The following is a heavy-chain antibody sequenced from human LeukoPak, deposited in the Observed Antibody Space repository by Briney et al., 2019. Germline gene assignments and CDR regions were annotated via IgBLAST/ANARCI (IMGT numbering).Heavy chain of an antibody. CDR1: GFTFDDYT. CDR3: AKDRISVRIAATDTPDY. CDR2: ISWDGGIT. Sequence: GGSLRLSCAASGFTFDDYTMHWVRQAPGKGLEWVSLISWDGGITYYADSVKGRFTISRDNSKNSLYLQMNGLRTEDSAFYYCAKDRISVRIAATDTPDYWGQGTLVTVSS. J-gene: IGHJ4*02. D-gene: IGHD6-13*01. V-gene: IGHV3-43*01.